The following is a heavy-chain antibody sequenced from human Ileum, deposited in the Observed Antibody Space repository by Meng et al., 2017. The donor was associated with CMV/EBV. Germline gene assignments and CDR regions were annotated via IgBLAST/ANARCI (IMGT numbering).Heavy chain of an antibody. CDR1: GCTFSHYV. CDR2: ISYDGSNK. V-gene: IGHV3-30-3*01. D-gene: IGHD3-10*01. CDR3: ARNDFYSGSGTYYFDY. Sequence: SGCTFSHYVRHWVRQAPGKGLEWVTSISYDGSNKYYGDSVTGRFSISRDNSKDTLYLHMNSLRTEDTAVYFCARNDFYSGSGTYYFDYWGQGTLVTVSS. J-gene: IGHJ4*02.